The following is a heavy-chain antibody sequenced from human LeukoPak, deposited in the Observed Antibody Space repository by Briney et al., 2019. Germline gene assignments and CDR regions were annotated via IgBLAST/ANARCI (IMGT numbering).Heavy chain of an antibody. CDR3: ARPLGSSGWYPLDF. CDR2: ICPGDSDT. D-gene: IGHD6-19*01. J-gene: IGHJ4*02. Sequence: GESLKISCEGSGYKFTNYWIAWVRQMPGKGLEWIGIICPGDSDTRYSPSFQGQVTISADKSISTAYLQWSSLKASDTAMHYCARPLGSSGWYPLDFWGQGTLVTVSS. CDR1: GYKFTNYW. V-gene: IGHV5-51*01.